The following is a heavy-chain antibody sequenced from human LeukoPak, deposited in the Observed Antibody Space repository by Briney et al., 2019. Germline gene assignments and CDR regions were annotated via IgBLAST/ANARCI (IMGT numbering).Heavy chain of an antibody. D-gene: IGHD3-3*01. Sequence: GGSLRLSCAASGFTFSSYGMHWVRQAPGKGLEWVAVISYDGSNKYYADSVKGRFTISSDNSKNTLYLQMNSLRAEDTAVYYCATYYDFWSGYYPFNYWGQGTLVTVSS. CDR3: ATYYDFWSGYYPFNY. V-gene: IGHV3-30*03. CDR2: ISYDGSNK. J-gene: IGHJ4*02. CDR1: GFTFSSYG.